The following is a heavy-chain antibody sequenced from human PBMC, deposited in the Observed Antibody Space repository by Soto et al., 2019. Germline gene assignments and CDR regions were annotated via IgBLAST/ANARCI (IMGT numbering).Heavy chain of an antibody. Sequence: GSLRLSCAVSRFTFSHYAMSWVRQAPGKGLEWVSTIGGSGDYSYYADSVKGRFIISRDNSKNTLYLQMNSLTAEDTAVYYCARGFRGGDADWFDPWGQGTLVTVSS. D-gene: IGHD2-21*02. CDR2: IGGSGDYS. CDR1: RFTFSHYA. CDR3: ARGFRGGDADWFDP. J-gene: IGHJ5*02. V-gene: IGHV3-23*01.